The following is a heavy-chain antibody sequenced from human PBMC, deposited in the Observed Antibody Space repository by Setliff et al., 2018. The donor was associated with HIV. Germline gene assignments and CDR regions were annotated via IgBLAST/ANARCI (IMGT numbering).Heavy chain of an antibody. CDR1: GFMFNDYG. D-gene: IGHD3-10*01. Sequence: GGSLRLSCVGSGFMFNDYGMSWVRQAPGKGLEWVAGISWDGIKTTYGDSVRGRFTISRDNVEKSVYLQMNSLRAEDTAVYYCVRDREGFIHFFDYWGQGSLVTVSS. CDR3: VRDREGFIHFFDY. V-gene: IGHV3-20*04. CDR2: ISWDGIKT. J-gene: IGHJ4*02.